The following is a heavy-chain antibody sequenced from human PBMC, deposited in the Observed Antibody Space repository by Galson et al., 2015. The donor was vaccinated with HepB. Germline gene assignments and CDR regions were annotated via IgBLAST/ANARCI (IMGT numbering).Heavy chain of an antibody. CDR3: AHRQGNLEGNFDF. J-gene: IGHJ4*02. CDR1: GFSVTTSGVG. D-gene: IGHD3-10*01. Sequence: PALVKPTQTLTLTCSVSGFSVTTSGVGVGWIRQPPGKALEWLGMIYWDDDARYNPSLNNRLTLTRDTSKNQVVLTMTNMDPVDSATYFCAHRQGNLEGNFDFWGQGILVTVSS. V-gene: IGHV2-5*02. CDR2: IYWDDDA.